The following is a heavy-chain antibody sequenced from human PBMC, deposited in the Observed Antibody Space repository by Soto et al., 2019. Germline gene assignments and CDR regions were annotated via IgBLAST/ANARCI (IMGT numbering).Heavy chain of an antibody. CDR3: ERDLGWFDP. Sequence: SETLSLRGTVSGGSVSSGVYYWTWIRQPPGKGPEWIGYTYDSGSNNYNLSLKSRVTRSVDTSKNQFYLKLSPVTAADTALYYGERDLGWFDPGGQGTLVTVSS. CDR2: TYDSGSN. V-gene: IGHV4-61*08. D-gene: IGHD3-3*01. CDR1: GGSVSSGVYY. J-gene: IGHJ5*02.